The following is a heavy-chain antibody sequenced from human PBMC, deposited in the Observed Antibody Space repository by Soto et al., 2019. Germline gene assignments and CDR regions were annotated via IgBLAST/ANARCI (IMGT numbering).Heavy chain of an antibody. D-gene: IGHD6-25*01. J-gene: IGHJ5*02. CDR1: GGTFSSYT. CDR3: ARAAASLDP. V-gene: IGHV1-8*02. Sequence: ASVKVSCKASGGTFSSYTISWVRQAPGQGLEWIGRINPNLGKTGYAQKFQGRVTMTMDTSISTAYMELNSLKSEDTAVYYCARAAASLDPWGRGTLVTVSS. CDR2: INPNLGKT.